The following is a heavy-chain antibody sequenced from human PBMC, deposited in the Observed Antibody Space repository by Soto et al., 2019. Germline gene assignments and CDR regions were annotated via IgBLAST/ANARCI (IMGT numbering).Heavy chain of an antibody. CDR3: ARAHYGDYGYGMDV. CDR2: IYHSGYT. D-gene: IGHD4-17*01. J-gene: IGHJ6*02. CDR1: GGSISSGGYS. Sequence: SETLSLTCAVSGGSISSGGYSWSWIRQPPGKGLEWIGYIYHSGYTYYNPSLNSRVTISVDRSKNQFSLKLSSVTAADTAVYYCARAHYGDYGYGMDVWGQGTTVTVSS. V-gene: IGHV4-30-2*01.